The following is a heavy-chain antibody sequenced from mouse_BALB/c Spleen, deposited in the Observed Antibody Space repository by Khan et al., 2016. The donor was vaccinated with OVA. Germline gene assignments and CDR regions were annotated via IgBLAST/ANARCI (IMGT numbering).Heavy chain of an antibody. Sequence: QVQLKQSGPELKKPGETVRISCKASGYTFTNYGMNWVKQAPGKGLKWMGCINTYTGEPTYADDFKGRFAFSLETSASTAYLQINNLKNEDTATYFGASGGYWYFDVWGEGTTVTVPS. J-gene: IGHJ1*01. V-gene: IGHV9-3-1*01. CDR3: ASGGYWYFDV. D-gene: IGHD1-1*02. CDR2: INTYTGEP. CDR1: GYTFTNYG.